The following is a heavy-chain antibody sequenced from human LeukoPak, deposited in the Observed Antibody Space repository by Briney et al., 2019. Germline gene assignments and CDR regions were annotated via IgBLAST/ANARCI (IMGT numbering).Heavy chain of an antibody. J-gene: IGHJ3*02. Sequence: GGSLRLSCAASGFTFSGSAMHWVRQASGKGLEWVGRIRSKANSYATAYAASVKGRFTISRDNSKNTLYLQMNSLRAEDTAVYYCASLRTTVKVFGIWGQGTMVTVSS. CDR2: IRSKANSYAT. V-gene: IGHV3-73*01. D-gene: IGHD4-11*01. CDR1: GFTFSGSA. CDR3: ASLRTTVKVFGI.